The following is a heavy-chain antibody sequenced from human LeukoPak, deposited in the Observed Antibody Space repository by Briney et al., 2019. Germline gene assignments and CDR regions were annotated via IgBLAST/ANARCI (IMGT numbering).Heavy chain of an antibody. CDR3: ARASSFPYSYGQGAYYSYYYMDV. D-gene: IGHD5-18*01. V-gene: IGHV4-4*07. CDR2: IYTSGST. CDR1: GGSISSYY. J-gene: IGHJ6*03. Sequence: SETLSLPCTVSGGSISSYYWSWIRQPAGKGLEWIGRIYTSGSTNYNPSLKSRVTMSVDTSKNQFSLNLSSVTAADTAVYYCARASSFPYSYGQGAYYSYYYMDVWGKGTTVTVSS.